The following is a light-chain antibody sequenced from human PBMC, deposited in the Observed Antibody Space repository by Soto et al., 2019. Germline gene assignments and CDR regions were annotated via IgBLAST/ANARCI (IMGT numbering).Light chain of an antibody. CDR1: SSDVGGYKY. V-gene: IGLV2-8*01. Sequence: QSALTQPPSASGSPGQSVTISCTGTSSDVGGYKYVSWYQQHPGKAPKLMIYEVSQRPSGVPDRFSGSKSGNTASLTVSGLQAEDEADYYCISYAGSNNVIFGGGTQLTVL. CDR3: ISYAGSNNVI. CDR2: EVS. J-gene: IGLJ2*01.